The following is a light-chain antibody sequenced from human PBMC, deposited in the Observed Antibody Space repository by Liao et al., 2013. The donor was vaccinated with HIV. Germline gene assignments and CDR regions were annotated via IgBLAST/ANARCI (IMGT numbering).Light chain of an antibody. Sequence: SYVLTQPPSVSVAPGKTARITCGGNNIESKSVHWYQQKPGQAPVLVIYYDSDRPSGIPERFSGSNSGNTATLTISRVEAGDEADYYCQMWHSISEHWVFGGGTKLTVL. J-gene: IGLJ3*02. CDR2: YDS. CDR1: NIESKS. CDR3: QMWHSISEHWV. V-gene: IGLV3-21*04.